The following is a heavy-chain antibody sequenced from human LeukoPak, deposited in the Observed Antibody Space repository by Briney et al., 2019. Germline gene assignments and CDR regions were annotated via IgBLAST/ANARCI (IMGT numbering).Heavy chain of an antibody. J-gene: IGHJ4*02. V-gene: IGHV3-21*01. CDR3: AKERSGLYYFDF. D-gene: IGHD6-25*01. Sequence: PGGSLRLSCAASGFTFSSYSMSWVRQAPGKGLEWVSSISGDTNYIYYADSMKGRFTISRDNAKNSLYLQMNSLRAEDTAGYYCAKERSGLYYFDFWGQGTLVTVSS. CDR2: ISGDTNYI. CDR1: GFTFSSYS.